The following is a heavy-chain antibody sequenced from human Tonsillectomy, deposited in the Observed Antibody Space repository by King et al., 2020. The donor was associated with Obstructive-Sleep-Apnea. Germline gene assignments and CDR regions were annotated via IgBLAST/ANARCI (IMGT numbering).Heavy chain of an antibody. CDR1: GFTFSDYY. CDR2: ISNRGTTI. Sequence: VQLVESGGGLVKPGGSLRLSCAASGFTFSDYYMSWLRQAPGRGLEWVAYISNRGTTIYYAESVKGRFTISRDNAKSSLFLQMNSLRAEDTALYYCARDKSTAIFDHWGQGALVTVSS. V-gene: IGHV3-11*01. CDR3: ARDKSTAIFDH. J-gene: IGHJ4*02. D-gene: IGHD2-21*02.